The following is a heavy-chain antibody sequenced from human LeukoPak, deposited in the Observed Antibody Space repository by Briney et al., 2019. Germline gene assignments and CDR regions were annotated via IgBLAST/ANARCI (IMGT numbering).Heavy chain of an antibody. V-gene: IGHV4-4*07. CDR1: GGSISSYY. CDR3: AREKAGSYQGRYNWFGP. CDR2: IYTSGST. J-gene: IGHJ5*02. D-gene: IGHD1-26*01. Sequence: SETLSLTCTVSGGSISSYYWSWIRQPAGKGLEWIGRIYTSGSTNYNPSLKSRVTMSVDASKNQFSLKLSSVTAADTAVYYCAREKAGSYQGRYNWFGPWGQGTLVTVSS.